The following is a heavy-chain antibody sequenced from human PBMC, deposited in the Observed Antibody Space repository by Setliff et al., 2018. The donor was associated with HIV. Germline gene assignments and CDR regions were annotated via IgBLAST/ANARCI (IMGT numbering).Heavy chain of an antibody. CDR3: ARVPFGSGSYYFDF. J-gene: IGHJ4*02. CDR1: GGTFSSYA. CDR2: ISPATDKT. V-gene: IGHV1-18*01. Sequence: ASVKVSCKASGGTFSSYAISWVRQAPGQGLEWMGWISPATDKTNYAQKLQSRATISLDTSKNQFSLTLTSVTAADTAVYFCARVPFGSGSYYFDFWGQGTLVTVYS. D-gene: IGHD3-10*01.